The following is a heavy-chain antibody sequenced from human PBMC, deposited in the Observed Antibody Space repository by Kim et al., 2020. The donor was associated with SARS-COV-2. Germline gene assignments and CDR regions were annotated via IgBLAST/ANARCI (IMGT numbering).Heavy chain of an antibody. CDR3: ARDIVVVPAAMEMLDYYYYGMDV. D-gene: IGHD2-2*01. CDR1: GYTFTSYA. CDR2: INTNTGNP. J-gene: IGHJ6*02. Sequence: ASVKVSCKASGYTFTSYAMNWVRQAPGQGLEWMGWINTNTGNPTYAQGFTGRFVFSLDTSVSTAYLQISSLKAEDTAVNYCARDIVVVPAAMEMLDYYYYGMDVWGQGTTVTVSS. V-gene: IGHV7-4-1*02.